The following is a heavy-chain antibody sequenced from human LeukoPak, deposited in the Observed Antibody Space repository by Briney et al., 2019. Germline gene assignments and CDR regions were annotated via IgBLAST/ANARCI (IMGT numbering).Heavy chain of an antibody. V-gene: IGHV4-39*01. CDR2: TYYSRNT. CDR3: ARGGRDSPLRY. CDR1: GGSIRSSGNL. D-gene: IGHD5-24*01. J-gene: IGHJ4*02. Sequence: SETLSLTCTVSGGSIRSSGNLWGWVRQPPGRGLEWIASTYYSRNTYYNPSLKSRVTISVDTSKNQFSLNLNSVTAADTAVYYCARGGRDSPLRYWGQGTMVTVSS.